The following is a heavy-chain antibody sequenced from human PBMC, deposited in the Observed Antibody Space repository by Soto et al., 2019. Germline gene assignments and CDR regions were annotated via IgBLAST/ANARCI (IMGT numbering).Heavy chain of an antibody. CDR1: GDTFSSYA. Sequence: ASVKVSCKASGDTFSSYAINWVRQAPGQGLEWMGGIIPMFGTANYAQKFKGRVTITAGESTSTVYMELSSLRSEDTAVYYCARVGPAHYYDSSGYYSPLDYWGQGTLVTV. D-gene: IGHD3-22*01. V-gene: IGHV1-69*13. J-gene: IGHJ4*02. CDR2: IIPMFGTA. CDR3: ARVGPAHYYDSSGYYSPLDY.